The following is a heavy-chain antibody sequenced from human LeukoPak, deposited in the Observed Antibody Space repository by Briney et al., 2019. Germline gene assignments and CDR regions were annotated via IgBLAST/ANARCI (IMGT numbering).Heavy chain of an antibody. Sequence: SVKVSCKASGGTFSSYAISWVRQAPGQGLEWMGRIIPILGIANYAQKFQGRVTITADKSTSTAYMELSSLRSEDTAVYYCAAEYCGGDCTYYYYGMDVWGQGTTVIVSS. D-gene: IGHD2-21*02. CDR3: AAEYCGGDCTYYYYGMDV. CDR2: IIPILGIA. V-gene: IGHV1-69*04. CDR1: GGTFSSYA. J-gene: IGHJ6*02.